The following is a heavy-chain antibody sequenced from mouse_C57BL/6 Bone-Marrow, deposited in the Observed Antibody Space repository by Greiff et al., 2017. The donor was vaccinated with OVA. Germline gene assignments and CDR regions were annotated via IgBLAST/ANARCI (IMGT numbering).Heavy chain of an antibody. CDR2: IYPGNSAN. Sequence: VKLQQSGTVLARPGASVKMSCKTSGYTFTSYWMHWVKQRPGKGLAWIGAIYPGNSANSYNQKFKGKAKLTAVTSASTAYMELSSLTNEDSAVYYCTRVNWDGGAMDYWGQGTSVTVSS. J-gene: IGHJ4*01. CDR1: GYTFTSYW. D-gene: IGHD4-1*02. CDR3: TRVNWDGGAMDY. V-gene: IGHV1-5*01.